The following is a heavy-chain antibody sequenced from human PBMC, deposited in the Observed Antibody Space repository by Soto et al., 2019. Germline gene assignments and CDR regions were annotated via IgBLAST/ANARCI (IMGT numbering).Heavy chain of an antibody. CDR1: GFTFSNYA. J-gene: IGHJ4*02. CDR3: ARLGNVGIVVATD. CDR2: ISGSGGST. Sequence: PGGSLRLSCAASGFTFSNYAMSWVRQAPGKGLGWVSAISGSGGSTYYADSVKGRFTISRDNSKNTLYLQMNSLRAEDTAVYYCARLGNVGIVVATDWGQGTLVTVSS. D-gene: IGHD2-21*02. V-gene: IGHV3-23*01.